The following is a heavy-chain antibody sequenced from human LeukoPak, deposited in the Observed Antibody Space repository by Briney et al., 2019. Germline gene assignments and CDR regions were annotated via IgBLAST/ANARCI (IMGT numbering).Heavy chain of an antibody. V-gene: IGHV4-59*08. D-gene: IGHD6-13*01. Sequence: SETLSLTCSVSGGSISSYYWSWIRQPPGKGLEWIAYIYYSGSTNYNPSLKSRVTISVDTSKSQFSLKLSSVTAADTAVYYCARGYSSSWYYFDYWGQGTLVTVSS. CDR2: IYYSGST. CDR3: ARGYSSSWYYFDY. J-gene: IGHJ4*02. CDR1: GGSISSYY.